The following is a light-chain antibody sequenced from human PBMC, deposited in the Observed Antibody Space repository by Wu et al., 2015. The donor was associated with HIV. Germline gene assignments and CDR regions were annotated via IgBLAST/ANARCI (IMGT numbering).Light chain of an antibody. CDR1: QNINNN. J-gene: IGKJ1*01. V-gene: IGKV3-15*01. CDR2: DAS. CDR3: QQYQIWPPVT. Sequence: EELMTQSPATLSVSPGERVTLSCRASQNINNNLAWYQQIPGQAPRLLIYDASTRATGVPARFSGIGSGTKFILTISTIQSEDSAIYFCQQYQIWPPVTFGLGTKVDIK.